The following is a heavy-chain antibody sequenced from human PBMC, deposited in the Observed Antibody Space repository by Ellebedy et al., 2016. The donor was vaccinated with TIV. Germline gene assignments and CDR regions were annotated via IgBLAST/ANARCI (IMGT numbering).Heavy chain of an antibody. CDR3: ARGGVDTPFNP. Sequence: SETLSLTXTVSGGSISSSSYYWGWIRQHPGKGLEWIGYIYYSGSTYYNPSLKSRVTISVDTSKNQFSLKLSSVTAADTAVYYCARGGVDTPFNPWGQGTLVTVSS. CDR1: GGSISSSSYY. J-gene: IGHJ5*02. CDR2: IYYSGST. V-gene: IGHV4-31*03. D-gene: IGHD5-18*01.